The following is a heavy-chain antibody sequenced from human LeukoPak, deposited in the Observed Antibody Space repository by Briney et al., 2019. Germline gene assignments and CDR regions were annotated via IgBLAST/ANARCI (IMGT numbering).Heavy chain of an antibody. CDR2: INHSGST. J-gene: IGHJ5*02. D-gene: IGHD3-16*02. CDR1: GGSFSGYY. CDR3: ARGVGLRVINWFDP. V-gene: IGHV4-34*01. Sequence: SETLSLTCAVHGGSFSGYYWSWIRQPPGEGLEWIGEINHSGSTNYNPSLKSRVTISVDTSKNQFSLKLSSVTAADTAVYYCARGVGLRVINWFDPWGQGTLVTVSS.